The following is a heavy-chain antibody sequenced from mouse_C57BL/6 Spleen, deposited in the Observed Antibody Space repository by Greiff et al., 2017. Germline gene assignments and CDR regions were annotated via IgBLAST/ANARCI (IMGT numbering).Heavy chain of an antibody. D-gene: IGHD1-1*01. CDR2: IDPSDSET. CDR1: GYTFTSYW. CDR3: ARERRSYCGSRSYWYFDF. J-gene: IGHJ1*03. Sequence: QVQLQQPGAELVRPGSSVKLSCKASGYTFTSYWMHWVKQRPIQGLEWIGNIDPSDSETHYNQKFKDKATLTVDKSSSTAYMQLSSLTSEDSAVYDCARERRSYCGSRSYWYFDFWGTGTTVTVSS. V-gene: IGHV1-52*01.